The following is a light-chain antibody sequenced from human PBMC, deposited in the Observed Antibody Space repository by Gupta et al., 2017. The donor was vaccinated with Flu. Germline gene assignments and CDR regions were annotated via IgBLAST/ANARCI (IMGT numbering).Light chain of an antibody. CDR3: QQYDNLLSGT. CDR1: QDISNY. Sequence: SSLSASVGDRVTITCQASQDISNYLNWYQQKPGKAPKLLIYDASNLETGVPSRFSGSGSGTDFIFTISSLQPEDIATYYCQQYDNLLSGTFGQGTKVEIK. J-gene: IGKJ1*01. V-gene: IGKV1-33*01. CDR2: DAS.